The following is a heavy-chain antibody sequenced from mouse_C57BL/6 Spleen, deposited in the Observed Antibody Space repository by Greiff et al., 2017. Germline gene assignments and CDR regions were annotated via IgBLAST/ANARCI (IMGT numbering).Heavy chain of an antibody. J-gene: IGHJ3*01. CDR1: GYTFTSYW. V-gene: IGHV1-69*01. CDR2: IDPSDSYT. D-gene: IGHD2-1*01. CDR3: ARAGFYGNFFAY. Sequence: QVQLQQPGAELVMPGASVKLSCKASGYTFTSYWMHWVKQRPGQGLEWIGEIDPSDSYTNYNQKFKGKSTLTVDKSSSTAYMQLSSLTSEDSAVYYCARAGFYGNFFAYWGQGTLVTVSA.